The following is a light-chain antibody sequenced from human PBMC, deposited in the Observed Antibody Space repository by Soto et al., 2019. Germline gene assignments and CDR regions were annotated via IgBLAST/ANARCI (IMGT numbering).Light chain of an antibody. J-gene: IGKJ1*01. V-gene: IGKV3-20*01. CDR3: QQYGGSPRT. CDR1: QTLSSSY. Sequence: EIVLTQSPGNLSLSPGERATLSCRASQTLSSSYLAWYQQKPGRGPRLLIYAASSRATGIPDRFSGSGSGTDFSLTSSRLEPEEFAVYYCQQYGGSPRTVGQGTKVDIK. CDR2: AAS.